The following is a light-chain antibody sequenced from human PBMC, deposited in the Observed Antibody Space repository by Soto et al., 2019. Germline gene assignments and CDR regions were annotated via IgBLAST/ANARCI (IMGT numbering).Light chain of an antibody. CDR3: QQYNNWPLT. CDR1: QSVRSD. CDR2: DAS. V-gene: IGKV3-15*01. Sequence: EXVLTQSXATLSVSPGDRATLSCRASQSVRSDLAWLQQKPGQAPRLLIYDASTRATGIPARFSGSVSGTEFTLTISSLQSEDFAIYYCQQYNNWPLTFGGGTKVEIK. J-gene: IGKJ4*01.